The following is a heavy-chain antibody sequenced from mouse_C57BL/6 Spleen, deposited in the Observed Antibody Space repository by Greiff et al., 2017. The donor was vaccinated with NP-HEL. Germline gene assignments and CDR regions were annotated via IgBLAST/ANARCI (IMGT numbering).Heavy chain of an antibody. V-gene: IGHV1-53*01. CDR2: INPSNGGT. J-gene: IGHJ4*01. D-gene: IGHD1-1*01. CDR1: GYTFTSYW. CDR3: ARSGYYYGSSRAMDY. Sequence: QVQLQQPGTELVKPGASVKLSCKASGYTFTSYWMHWVKQRPGQGLEWVGNINPSNGGTNYNEKFKSKATLTVDKSSSTAYMQLSSLTSEDSAVYYCARSGYYYGSSRAMDYWGQGTSVTVSS.